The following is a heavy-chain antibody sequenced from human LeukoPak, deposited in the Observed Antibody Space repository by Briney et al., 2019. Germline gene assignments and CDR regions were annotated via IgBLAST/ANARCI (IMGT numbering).Heavy chain of an antibody. V-gene: IGHV4-59*01. Sequence: PSETLSLTCTVSGGSTSSYYWSWIRQPPGKGLEWIGYIYYSGSTNYNPSLKSRVTISIDTSKNQFSLKLSSVTAADTAVYYCARAGSVITYYYYYMDVWGKGTTVTVSS. CDR2: IYYSGST. J-gene: IGHJ6*03. CDR3: ARAGSVITYYYYYMDV. D-gene: IGHD3-22*01. CDR1: GGSTSSYY.